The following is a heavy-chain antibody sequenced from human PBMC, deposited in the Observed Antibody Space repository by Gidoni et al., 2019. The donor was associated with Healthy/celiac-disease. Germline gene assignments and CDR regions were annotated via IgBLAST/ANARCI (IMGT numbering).Heavy chain of an antibody. J-gene: IGHJ6*02. Sequence: AISGSGGSTYYADPVKGRFTISRDNSKNTLYLQMNSLRAEDTAVYYCAKYRGYCSGGSCYAYYYYYGMDVWGQGTTVTVSS. V-gene: IGHV3-23*01. CDR3: AKYRGYCSGGSCYAYYYYYGMDV. D-gene: IGHD2-15*01. CDR2: ISGSGGST.